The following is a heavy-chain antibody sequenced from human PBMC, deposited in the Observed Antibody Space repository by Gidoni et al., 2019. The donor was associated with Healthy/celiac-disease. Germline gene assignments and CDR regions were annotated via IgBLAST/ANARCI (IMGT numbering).Heavy chain of an antibody. CDR3: ASGDILTGYRPELGY. V-gene: IGHV1-3*01. Sequence: QVQLVQSGAEVKKPGASVKVSCKASGYTFTSYAMHWVRQAPGQRLEWMGWINAGNGNTKYSQKFQGRVTITRDTSASTAYMELSSLRSEDTAVYYCASGDILTGYRPELGYWGQGTLVTVSS. CDR1: GYTFTSYA. CDR2: INAGNGNT. D-gene: IGHD3-9*01. J-gene: IGHJ4*02.